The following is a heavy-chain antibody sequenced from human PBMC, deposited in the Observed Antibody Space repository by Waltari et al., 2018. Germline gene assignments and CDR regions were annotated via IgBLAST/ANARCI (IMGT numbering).Heavy chain of an antibody. CDR3: AKWVGWFGESYGMDV. CDR1: GFTFISYA. D-gene: IGHD3-10*01. Sequence: EVQLLESGGGLVQPGGSLRLPCAASGFTFISYAMGWVRQAPGKGLEWVSGISGSGGRTYDADSVKGRFTISRDNSKNTLYLQLNSLRAEDTAVYYCAKWVGWFGESYGMDVWGKGTTVTISS. J-gene: IGHJ6*04. CDR2: ISGSGGRT. V-gene: IGHV3-23*01.